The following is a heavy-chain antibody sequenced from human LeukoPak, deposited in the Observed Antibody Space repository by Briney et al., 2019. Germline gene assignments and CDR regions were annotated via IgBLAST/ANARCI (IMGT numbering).Heavy chain of an antibody. CDR3: ARSSWFGETDY. D-gene: IGHD3-10*01. V-gene: IGHV3-9*01. CDR2: ISWNSGSI. CDR1: GFTFDDYA. Sequence: GGSLRLSCAASGFTFDDYAMHWVRQAPGKGLEWVSGISWNSGSIGYADSVKGRFTISRGNAKNSLYLQMNSLRAEDTAVYYCARSSWFGETDYWGQGTLVTVSS. J-gene: IGHJ4*02.